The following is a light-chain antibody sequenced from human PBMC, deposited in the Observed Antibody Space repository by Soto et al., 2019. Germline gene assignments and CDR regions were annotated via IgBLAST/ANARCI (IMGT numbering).Light chain of an antibody. CDR1: QSISSW. J-gene: IGKJ1*01. V-gene: IGKV1-5*03. Sequence: DIQMTQSPSTLSASVGDRVTITCRASQSISSWLAWYQQKPGKAPKLLIYKASSLESGVPSRFSGSGSGTEVTLTISSLQPDDFATYYCQQTASGTFGQGTTVEIK. CDR3: QQTASGT. CDR2: KAS.